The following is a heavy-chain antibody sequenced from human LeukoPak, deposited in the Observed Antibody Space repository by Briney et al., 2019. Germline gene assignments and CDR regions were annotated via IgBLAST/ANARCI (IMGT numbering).Heavy chain of an antibody. CDR3: ARITSRDYFDY. Sequence: PGGSLRLSCAPSGLTFSSYWMYWVRPPPGKGLVWVSRITSDGSSTSYADSVKGLFTISRDDAKNTLYLQMNSLRAEDTAVYYCARITSRDYFDYWGREPWSPSPQ. D-gene: IGHD2-2*01. CDR1: GLTFSSYW. V-gene: IGHV3-74*01. J-gene: IGHJ4*02. CDR2: ITSDGSST.